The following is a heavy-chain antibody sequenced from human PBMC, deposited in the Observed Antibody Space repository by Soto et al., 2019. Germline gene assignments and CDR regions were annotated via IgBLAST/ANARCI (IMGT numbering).Heavy chain of an antibody. V-gene: IGHV1-3*01. J-gene: IGHJ5*02. D-gene: IGHD6-13*01. CDR2: INPVNGNT. Sequence: QVQLVQSGAEVKKPGASVMRSCKASGYTFTTYTMNWVRQAPGQRLEWMGWINPVNGNTKSSQKFQDRVIITRDTSASTAYMELRSLRSEDTAVYYCARGIATGQLDPWGQGTLVIVSS. CDR3: ARGIATGQLDP. CDR1: GYTFTTYT.